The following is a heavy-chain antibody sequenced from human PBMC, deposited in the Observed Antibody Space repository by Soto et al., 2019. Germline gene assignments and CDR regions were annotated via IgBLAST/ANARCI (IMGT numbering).Heavy chain of an antibody. J-gene: IGHJ4*02. CDR1: GFTFSSYA. D-gene: IGHD3-3*01. V-gene: IGHV3-23*01. Sequence: PGGSLRLSCAASGFTFSSYAMSWVRQAPGKGLEWVSAISGSGGSTYYADSVKGRFTISRDNSKNTLYLQMNSLRAEDTAVYYCAKASRRVTIFGVVSPPADYWGQGTLVTVSS. CDR3: AKASRRVTIFGVVSPPADY. CDR2: ISGSGGST.